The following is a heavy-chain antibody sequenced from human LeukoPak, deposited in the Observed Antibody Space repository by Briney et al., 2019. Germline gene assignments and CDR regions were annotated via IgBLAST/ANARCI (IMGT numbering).Heavy chain of an antibody. D-gene: IGHD3-3*01. Sequence: PSETLSLTCTVSGGSINSYYWSWTRQPPGKGLGWIGYIFYSGTTNYRPSLNSRVTISIDTSKNQFSLNLSSVTAADTAVYYCARAPYFDFWTGYYFDYWGQGTLVTVSS. CDR1: GGSINSYY. V-gene: IGHV4-59*01. CDR2: IFYSGTT. J-gene: IGHJ4*02. CDR3: ARAPYFDFWTGYYFDY.